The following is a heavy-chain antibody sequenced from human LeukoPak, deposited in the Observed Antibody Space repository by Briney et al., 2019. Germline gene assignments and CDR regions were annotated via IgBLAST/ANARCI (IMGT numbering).Heavy chain of an antibody. V-gene: IGHV1-2*02. CDR2: INPNSGGT. CDR1: GYTFTGYY. D-gene: IGHD6-13*01. CDR3: ARAAQQLWAQISKSLKYYFDY. Sequence: ASVKLSCTASGYTFTGYYMHWVRQAPGQGLEWMGWINPNSGGTNYAQKFRGRVTMTRDTSISTAYMELSRLRYDDTAVYYCARAAQQLWAQISKSLKYYFDYWGQGTLVTVSS. J-gene: IGHJ4*02.